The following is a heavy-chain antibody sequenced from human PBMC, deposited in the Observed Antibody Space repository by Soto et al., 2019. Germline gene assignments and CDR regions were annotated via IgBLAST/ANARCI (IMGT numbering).Heavy chain of an antibody. CDR2: MSHSGGT. CDR1: GGFVSSGNYY. Sequence: QVQLQQWGAGLLKPSETLSLTCAVYGGFVSSGNYYWSWIRQPPGKGLEWIGEMSHSGGTHFNPYLKSRVTISVDTSKNHFSLKMTSVTAADTALYYCARVERGTTTTVVDAFDIWGPGTMVTVSS. D-gene: IGHD4-4*01. CDR3: ARVERGTTTTVVDAFDI. J-gene: IGHJ3*02. V-gene: IGHV4-34*01.